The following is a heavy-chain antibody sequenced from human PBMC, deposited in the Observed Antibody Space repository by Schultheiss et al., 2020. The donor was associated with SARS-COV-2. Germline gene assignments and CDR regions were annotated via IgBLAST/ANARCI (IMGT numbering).Heavy chain of an antibody. CDR3: ARHFREWLLTFFDY. D-gene: IGHD3-3*01. Sequence: SETLSLTCAVYGGSFSGYYWSWIRQPAGKGLEWIGRIYTSGSTYYNPSLKSRVTISVDTSKNQFSLKLSSVTAADTAVYYCARHFREWLLTFFDYWGQGTLVTVSS. V-gene: IGHV4-59*10. CDR1: GGSFSGYY. CDR2: IYTSGST. J-gene: IGHJ4*02.